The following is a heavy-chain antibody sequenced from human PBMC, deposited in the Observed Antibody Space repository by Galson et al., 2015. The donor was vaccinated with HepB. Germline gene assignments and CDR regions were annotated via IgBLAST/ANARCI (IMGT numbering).Heavy chain of an antibody. J-gene: IGHJ4*02. D-gene: IGHD4-17*01. Sequence: SVKVSCKASEYTFTSYAMHWVRQAPGQRLEWMGWINAGNGNTKYSQKFQGRVTITRDTSASTAYMELSSLRSEDTAVYYCARSETTVTKAFDYWGQGTLVTVSS. CDR3: ARSETTVTKAFDY. V-gene: IGHV1-3*01. CDR1: EYTFTSYA. CDR2: INAGNGNT.